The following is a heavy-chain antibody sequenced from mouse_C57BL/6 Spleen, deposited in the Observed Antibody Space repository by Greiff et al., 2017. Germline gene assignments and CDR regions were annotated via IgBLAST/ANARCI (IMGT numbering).Heavy chain of an antibody. J-gene: IGHJ4*01. CDR3: ARLRYGNYYAMDY. CDR1: GFTFSDYG. V-gene: IGHV5-17*01. Sequence: DVMLVESGGGLVKPGGSLKLSCAASGFTFSDYGMHWVRQAPEKGLEWVAYISSGSSTIYYADTVKGRFTISRDNAKNTLFLQMTSLRSEDTAMYYCARLRYGNYYAMDYWGQGTSVTVSS. D-gene: IGHD2-10*02. CDR2: ISSGSSTI.